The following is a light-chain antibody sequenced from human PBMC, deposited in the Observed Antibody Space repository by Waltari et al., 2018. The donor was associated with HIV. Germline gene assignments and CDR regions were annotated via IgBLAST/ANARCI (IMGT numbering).Light chain of an antibody. Sequence: QSVLTQPPSASGNPGQRVTIPCSGSSSNIGSNYVYWYQQLPGTAPKLLISRNNQRPAWGPDRVSGSKSGTSASRAISGLRSEEEADYYCAAWDDSLSGWVFGGGTKLTVL. J-gene: IGLJ3*02. CDR1: SSNIGSNY. V-gene: IGLV1-47*01. CDR3: AAWDDSLSGWV. CDR2: RNN.